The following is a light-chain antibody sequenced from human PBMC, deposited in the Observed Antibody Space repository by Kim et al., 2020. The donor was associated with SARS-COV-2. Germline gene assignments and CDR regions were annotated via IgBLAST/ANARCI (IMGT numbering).Light chain of an antibody. CDR3: LLFYSGAGI. CDR2: HTT. V-gene: IGLV7-46*01. J-gene: IGLJ2*01. Sequence: PGETVTLTCCSSTRAVTSGHYPYWFQQKPGQAPRTLIYHTTNRHSWTPARFSGSLLGGKAALTLSGAQPEDEAEYYCLLFYSGAGIFGGGTQLTVL. CDR1: TRAVTSGHY.